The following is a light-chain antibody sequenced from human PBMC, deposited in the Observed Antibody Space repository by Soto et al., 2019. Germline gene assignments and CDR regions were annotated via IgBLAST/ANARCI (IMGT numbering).Light chain of an antibody. CDR1: SSDVGSYNL. Sequence: QSALTQPASVSGSPGQSITISCTGTSSDVGSYNLVSWYQQHPGKAPKLMIYEVSRRPSWVSNRFSGSKSGNTASLTISGLQAEDEADYYCCSYAGSNTWVFVGGTKLTVL. J-gene: IGLJ3*02. CDR2: EVS. V-gene: IGLV2-23*02. CDR3: CSYAGSNTWV.